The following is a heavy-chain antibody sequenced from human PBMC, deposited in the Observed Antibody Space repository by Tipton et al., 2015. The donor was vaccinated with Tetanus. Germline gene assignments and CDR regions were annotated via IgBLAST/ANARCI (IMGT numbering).Heavy chain of an antibody. Sequence: LSLKSRVTISVDTSKNQFSLNLNSMAAADTGVYYCARHQSGYFTPFDYWGQGNLVTVSS. D-gene: IGHD3-3*01. J-gene: IGHJ4*02. V-gene: IGHV4-39*01. CDR3: ARHQSGYFTPFDY.